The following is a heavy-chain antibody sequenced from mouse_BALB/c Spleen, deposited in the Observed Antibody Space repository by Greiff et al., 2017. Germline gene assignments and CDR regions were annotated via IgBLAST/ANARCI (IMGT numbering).Heavy chain of an antibody. CDR1: GYTFTSYW. CDR2: INPSTGYT. D-gene: IGHD2-4*01. J-gene: IGHJ3*01. Sequence: QVHVKQSGAELAKPGASVKMSCKASGYTFTSYWMHWVKQRPGQGLEWIGYINPSTGYTEYNQKFKDKATLTADKSSSTAYMQLSSLTSEDSAVYYCARSTMITWFAYWGQGTLVTVSA. V-gene: IGHV1-7*01. CDR3: ARSTMITWFAY.